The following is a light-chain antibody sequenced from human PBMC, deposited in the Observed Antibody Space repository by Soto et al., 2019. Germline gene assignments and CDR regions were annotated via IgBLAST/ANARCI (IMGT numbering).Light chain of an antibody. V-gene: IGLV2-8*01. CDR2: EVT. J-gene: IGLJ2*01. Sequence: QSALTQPPSASGSPGQSVTISCTGTSSDGGGYNYVSWYQQHPGKAPKLMIYEVTKQPSGVPDRFSGSKSGNTASLTVSGLQAEDEADYYCSSYAGSNNVVFGGGTMLTVL. CDR1: SSDGGGYNY. CDR3: SSYAGSNNVV.